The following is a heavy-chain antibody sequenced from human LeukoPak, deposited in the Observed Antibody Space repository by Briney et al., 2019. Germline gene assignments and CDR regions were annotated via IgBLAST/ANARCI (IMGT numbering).Heavy chain of an antibody. CDR2: ISGSGGST. V-gene: IGHV3-23*01. CDR3: AKGTTRLRNGEYYFDY. J-gene: IGHJ4*02. Sequence: GGSLRLSCAASGFTFSSYAMSWVRQAPGKGLEWVSAISGSGGSTYYADSVKGRCTISRDKSKNTLYLQMNSLRAEDTAVYYCAKGTTRLRNGEYYFDYWGQGTLVTVSS. CDR1: GFTFSSYA. D-gene: IGHD7-27*01.